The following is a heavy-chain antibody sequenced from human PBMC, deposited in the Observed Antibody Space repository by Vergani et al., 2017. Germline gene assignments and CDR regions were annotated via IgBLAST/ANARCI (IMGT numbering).Heavy chain of an antibody. CDR2: IDWNDNK. V-gene: IGHV2-70*01. D-gene: IGHD5-12*01. CDR3: ARIRRRGRSGYDIFDL. CDR1: GFSLLTSEMC. Sequence: QVTLRESGPALVKPTQTLTLTCTFSGFSLLTSEMCVSWIRQPPGKALEWLALIDWNDNKYFNTSLKTRLTISKDASKNQVVLTMTNMDPVDTATYYCARIRRRGRSGYDIFDLWGEGILVTVAS. J-gene: IGHJ4*02.